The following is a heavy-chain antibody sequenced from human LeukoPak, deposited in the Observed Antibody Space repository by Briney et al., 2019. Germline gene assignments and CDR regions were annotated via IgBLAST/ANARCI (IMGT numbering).Heavy chain of an antibody. V-gene: IGHV3-13*04. CDR3: ARSLLAGTRGAFDI. CDR1: GFTFSSYD. Sequence: GGSLRLSCAASGFTFSSYDMHWVRHATGKGLEWVSAIGTAGDTYYPGSVKGRFTISREKAKNSLYLQMNSLRAGDTAVYYCARSLLAGTRGAFDIWGQGTMVTVSS. D-gene: IGHD6-19*01. CDR2: IGTAGDT. J-gene: IGHJ3*02.